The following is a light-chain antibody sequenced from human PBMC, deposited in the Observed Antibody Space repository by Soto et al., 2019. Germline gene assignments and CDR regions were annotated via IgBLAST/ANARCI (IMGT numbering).Light chain of an antibody. CDR2: SAS. V-gene: IGKV3-15*01. Sequence: EIVMTQSPATLSMSPGERATLSCRASQSISNYLAWYQQKPGQAPRLLIYSASTRAAGIPVRFSGSGSGTEFTLTISSLLSEDFAIYYCQQYDNWPPWTFGQGTRVELK. CDR3: QQYDNWPPWT. J-gene: IGKJ1*01. CDR1: QSISNY.